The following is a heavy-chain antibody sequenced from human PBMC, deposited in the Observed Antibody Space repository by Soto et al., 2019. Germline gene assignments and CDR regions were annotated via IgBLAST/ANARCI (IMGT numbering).Heavy chain of an antibody. CDR2: IYPGDSDT. CDR3: ARGLNYDGMEWLSLQQGGMDV. J-gene: IGHJ6*02. V-gene: IGHV5-51*01. CDR1: GYSFTSYW. Sequence: GESLKISCKGSGYSFTSYWIGWVRQIHGKGLEWMGIIYPGDSDTRYSPSFQGQVTISADKSISTAYLQWSSLKASDTAMYYCARGLNYDGMEWLSLQQGGMDVWGQGTTVTVSS. D-gene: IGHD3-3*01.